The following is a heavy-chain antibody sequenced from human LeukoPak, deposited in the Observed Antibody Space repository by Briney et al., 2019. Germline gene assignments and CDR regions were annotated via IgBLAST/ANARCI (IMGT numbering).Heavy chain of an antibody. CDR3: ATHPGDYWFGYLQL. CDR1: GFTFSSYN. J-gene: IGHJ4*02. CDR2: ISSSSSNI. V-gene: IGHV3-21*01. Sequence: PGGSLRLSCAASGFTFSSYNMNWARQAPGKGLEWVSSISSSSSNIYYADSVKGRFTISRDNSKNTLYLQMNSLRAEDTAVYYCATHPGDYWFGYLQLWGQGILVTVSS. D-gene: IGHD3-10*01.